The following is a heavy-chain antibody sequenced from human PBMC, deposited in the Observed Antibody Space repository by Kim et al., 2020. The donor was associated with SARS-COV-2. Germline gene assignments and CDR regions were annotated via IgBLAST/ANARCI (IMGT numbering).Heavy chain of an antibody. CDR1: GGSISSYY. J-gene: IGHJ4*02. D-gene: IGHD2-2*01. CDR3: ARGDIVVVPADY. Sequence: SETLSLTCTVSGGSISSYYWSWIRQPPGKGLEWIGYIYYSGSTNYNPSLKSRVTISVDTSKNQFSLKLSSVTAADTAVYYCARGDIVVVPADYWGQGTLVTVSS. V-gene: IGHV4-59*13. CDR2: IYYSGST.